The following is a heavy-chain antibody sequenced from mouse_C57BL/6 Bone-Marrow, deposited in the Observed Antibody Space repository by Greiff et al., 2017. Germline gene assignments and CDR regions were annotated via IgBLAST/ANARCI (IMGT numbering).Heavy chain of an antibody. CDR2: ISSGGSST. D-gene: IGHD3-1*01. J-gene: IGHJ3*01. Sequence: EVKVVESGGDLVKPGGSLKLSCAASGFTFSSYGMSWVRQTPDKRLEWVATISSGGSSTYYPDSVKGRFTISRDNAKNTLYLQMSSLKSEYTAMHDSARHSSGPAYWGQGTLVTVSA. CDR1: GFTFSSYG. V-gene: IGHV5-6*01. CDR3: ARHSSGPAY.